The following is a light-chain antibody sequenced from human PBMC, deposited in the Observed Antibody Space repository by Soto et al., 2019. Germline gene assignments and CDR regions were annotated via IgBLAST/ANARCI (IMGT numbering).Light chain of an antibody. Sequence: DIQMTQSPSSLSASVGDRVTITCRASQDISNFLVWFQQKPGKVPNLLIYGASTLQSGVPSRFSGSGSGTNFPPTISSLQPEDVATYFCQKYNSAPFTFGPGTTVDIK. CDR2: GAS. V-gene: IGKV1-27*01. CDR1: QDISNF. CDR3: QKYNSAPFT. J-gene: IGKJ3*01.